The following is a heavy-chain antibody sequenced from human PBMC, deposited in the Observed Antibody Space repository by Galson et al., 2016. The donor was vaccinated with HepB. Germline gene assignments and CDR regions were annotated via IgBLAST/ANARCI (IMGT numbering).Heavy chain of an antibody. V-gene: IGHV3-23*01. CDR2: ITGNADTT. Sequence: SLRLSSAASGFTFSNYAMSWIRQAPGKGLEWGSTITGNADTTYYADSARARCTISRYNAKYTLTLQMNSLRAEDTAVYYCATVSLLQPWTYWGQGTLVTVSS. CDR3: ATVSLLQPWTY. CDR1: GFTFSNYA. D-gene: IGHD1-14*01. J-gene: IGHJ4*02.